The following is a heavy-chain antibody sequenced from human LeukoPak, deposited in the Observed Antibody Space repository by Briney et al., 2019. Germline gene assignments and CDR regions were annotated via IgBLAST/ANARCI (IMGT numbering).Heavy chain of an antibody. Sequence: ASVKVSCKASGYTFTGYYMHWVRQAPGQGLEWMGGIIPIFGTTDYAQKFQGRVTITADKSTKTTYMELSSLRSEDTAVYYCARTVVVTAEHAFDIWGQGTMVTVSS. D-gene: IGHD2-21*02. CDR1: GYTFTGYY. J-gene: IGHJ3*02. CDR3: ARTVVVTAEHAFDI. CDR2: IIPIFGTT. V-gene: IGHV1-69*06.